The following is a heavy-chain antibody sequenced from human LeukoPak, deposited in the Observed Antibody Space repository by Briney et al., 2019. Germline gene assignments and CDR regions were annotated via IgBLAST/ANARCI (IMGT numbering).Heavy chain of an antibody. CDR2: ISAYNGNT. CDR1: GYTFTGYY. V-gene: IGHV1-18*04. Sequence: ASVKVSCKASGYTFTGYYMHWVRQAPGQGLEWMGWISAYNGNTNYAQKLQGRVTMTTDTSTSTAYMELRSLRSDDTAVYYCARGYSYSSSGDYWGQGTLVTVSS. J-gene: IGHJ4*02. CDR3: ARGYSYSSSGDY. D-gene: IGHD6-13*01.